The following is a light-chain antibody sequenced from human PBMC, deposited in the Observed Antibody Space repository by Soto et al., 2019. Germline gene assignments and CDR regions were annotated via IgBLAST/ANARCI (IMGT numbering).Light chain of an antibody. Sequence: DIQLTQSPPSLYATIGDRVTITCRASQTIDSYLNWFQQKPGMAPKLLIYAASKLQSGVPSRFRGSGSGTDFTLTIDTLQPEDFASYYCQQTRSGITFGQGTRLEIK. J-gene: IGKJ5*01. V-gene: IGKV1-39*01. CDR1: QTIDSY. CDR3: QQTRSGIT. CDR2: AAS.